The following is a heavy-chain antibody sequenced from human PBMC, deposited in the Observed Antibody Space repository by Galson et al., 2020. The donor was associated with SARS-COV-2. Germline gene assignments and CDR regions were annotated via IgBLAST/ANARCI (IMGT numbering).Heavy chain of an antibody. CDR2: TSYDGTSH. D-gene: IGHD1-26*01. J-gene: IGHJ5*02. CDR3: ARAASGSYYNAFDT. V-gene: IGHV3-30-3*01. CDR1: GFTFTIFT. Sequence: GGSLRLSCAASGFTFTIFTFHWVRQAPGKGLEWVAVTSYDGTSHYYTDSVKGRFTISRDNSKNMLFLQMNSLRVEDTAVYYCARAASGSYYNAFDTWGQGTMVTVSS.